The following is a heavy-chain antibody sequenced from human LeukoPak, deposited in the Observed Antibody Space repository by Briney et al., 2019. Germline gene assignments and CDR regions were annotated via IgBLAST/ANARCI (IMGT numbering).Heavy chain of an antibody. V-gene: IGHV3-23*01. CDR2: ISGSGGST. D-gene: IGHD6-13*01. CDR1: GFTFSSYA. J-gene: IGHJ4*02. CDR3: AATYSSSWYYFDY. Sequence: QPGGSLRLSCAASGFTFSSYAMSWVRQAPGKGLEWVSAISGSGGSTYYADSVKGRFTISRDNPKNTLYLQMNSLRAEDTAVYYCAATYSSSWYYFDYWGQGTLVTVSS.